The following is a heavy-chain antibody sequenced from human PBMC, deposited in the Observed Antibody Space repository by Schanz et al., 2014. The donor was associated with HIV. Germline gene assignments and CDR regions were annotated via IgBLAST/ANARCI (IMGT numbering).Heavy chain of an antibody. CDR1: GFTFSSHW. Sequence: EVQLVESGGGLVQPGGSLRLSCAASGFTFSSHWMHWVRQAPGKGLVWVSRINSNEGTTDYADSVKGRFTISRDNAKNTLYLQMNSLRAEDTAVYYCARDPYCRTTSCYSTAFDLWGQGTLVTVSS. D-gene: IGHD2-2*01. CDR3: ARDPYCRTTSCYSTAFDL. CDR2: INSNEGTT. J-gene: IGHJ3*01. V-gene: IGHV3-74*01.